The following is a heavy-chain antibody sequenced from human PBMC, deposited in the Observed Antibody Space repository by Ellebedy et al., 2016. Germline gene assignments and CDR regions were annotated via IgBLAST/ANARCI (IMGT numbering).Heavy chain of an antibody. Sequence: GESLKISXAASGFTFSSYSMNWVRQAPGKGLEWVSSISSSSSYIYYADSVKGRFTISRDNAKNSLYLQMNSLRAEDTAVYYCASQTTGYYYGMDVWGQGTTVTVSS. CDR2: ISSSSSYI. J-gene: IGHJ6*02. CDR3: ASQTTGYYYGMDV. CDR1: GFTFSSYS. V-gene: IGHV3-21*01. D-gene: IGHD4-17*01.